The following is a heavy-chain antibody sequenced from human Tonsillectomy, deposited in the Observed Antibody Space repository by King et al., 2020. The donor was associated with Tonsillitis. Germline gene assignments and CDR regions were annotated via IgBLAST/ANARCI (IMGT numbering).Heavy chain of an antibody. J-gene: IGHJ5*02. V-gene: IGHV4-31*03. D-gene: IGHD2-15*01. CDR2: IYDSENT. Sequence: VRLQESGPGLVKPSQTLSLTCSVSGGSISGGAYYWSWIRHLPGKGLEWIGYIYDSENTYYKPSLKSRLTISGDTSKNQFSLRLTSVTAADTAVYYCARYEGGVFDPWGQGTLVTVSS. CDR3: ARYEGGVFDP. CDR1: GGSISGGAYY.